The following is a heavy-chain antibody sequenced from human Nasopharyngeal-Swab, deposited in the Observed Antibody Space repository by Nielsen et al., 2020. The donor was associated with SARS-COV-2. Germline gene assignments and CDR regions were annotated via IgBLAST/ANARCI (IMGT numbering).Heavy chain of an antibody. Sequence: GSLRLSCTVSGGSISSSIYYWGWVRQSPGKGLEWIGSIYFSGNTYYNPSLGSRVTISVDTSKKQFSLNLGSVTAADAAVYYCAARDILTGYIDYWGQGTLVTVSS. CDR2: IYFSGNT. J-gene: IGHJ4*02. V-gene: IGHV4-39*01. CDR1: GGSISSSIYY. D-gene: IGHD3-9*01. CDR3: AARDILTGYIDY.